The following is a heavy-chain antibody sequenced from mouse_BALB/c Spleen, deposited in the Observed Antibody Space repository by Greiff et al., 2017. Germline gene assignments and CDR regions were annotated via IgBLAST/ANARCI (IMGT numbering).Heavy chain of an antibody. CDR2: ISTYYGDA. CDR3: ARRAYRDWYFDV. CDR1: GYTFTDYA. V-gene: IGHV1S137*01. Sequence: VQLQQSGAELVRPGVSVKISCKGSGYTFTDYAMHWVKQSHAKSLEWIGVISTYYGDASYNQKFKGKATMTVDKSSSTAYMELARLTSEDSAIYYCARRAYRDWYFDVWGAGTTVTVSS. D-gene: IGHD2-14*01. J-gene: IGHJ1*01.